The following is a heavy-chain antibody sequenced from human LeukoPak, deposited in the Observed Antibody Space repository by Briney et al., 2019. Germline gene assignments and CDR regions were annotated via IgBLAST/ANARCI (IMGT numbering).Heavy chain of an antibody. V-gene: IGHV3-30*02. Sequence: SGGSLRLSCAASGFTFSSYGMHWVRQAPGKGLEWVAFIRYDGSNKYYADSVKGRFTISRDNSKNTLYLQMTSLRVEDTALYYCAKERGLLRATYYFDCWGQGTLVTVSS. CDR2: IRYDGSNK. J-gene: IGHJ4*02. CDR1: GFTFSSYG. D-gene: IGHD2-15*01. CDR3: AKERGLLRATYYFDC.